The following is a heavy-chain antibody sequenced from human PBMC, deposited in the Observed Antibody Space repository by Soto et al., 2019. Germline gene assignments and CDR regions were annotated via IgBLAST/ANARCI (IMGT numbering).Heavy chain of an antibody. J-gene: IGHJ4*02. Sequence: SETLSLTCTVSGGSISSYYWSWIRQPPGKGLEWIGYIYYSGSTNYNPSLKSRVTISVDTSKNQFSLKLSSVTAADTAVYYCARGGFPVAVYDYWGQGTLVTVSS. CDR3: ARGGFPVAVYDY. CDR2: IYYSGST. D-gene: IGHD6-19*01. CDR1: GGSISSYY. V-gene: IGHV4-59*01.